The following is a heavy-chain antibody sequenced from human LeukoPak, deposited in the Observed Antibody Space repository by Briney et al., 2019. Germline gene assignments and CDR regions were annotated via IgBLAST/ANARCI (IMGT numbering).Heavy chain of an antibody. CDR3: AKKGYAGSGTYSYYFDF. D-gene: IGHD3-10*01. CDR2: ISTSGAAT. J-gene: IGHJ4*02. Sequence: GGSLRLSCAVSGVTFSDYWMHWVRQSPGKGLEWVSTISTSGAATYYSDSVKGRFTISRDNSKYTLYLQMNSLRAEDTAVYYCAKKGYAGSGTYSYYFDFWGQGTLVTVSS. CDR1: GVTFSDYW. V-gene: IGHV3-23*01.